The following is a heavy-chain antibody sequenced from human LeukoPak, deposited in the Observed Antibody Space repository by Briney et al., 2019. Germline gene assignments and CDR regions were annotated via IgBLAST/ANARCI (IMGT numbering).Heavy chain of an antibody. CDR1: GFTFSSYP. CDR2: TDTSGST. V-gene: IGHV3-23*01. Sequence: GGSLRLSCAGSGFTFSSYPMTWVRQAPGKGLDWVSTTDTSGSTDYADSVKGRFTISRDNSKNTLYLQMNSLRAEDTAVYFCAKYSRPSSRVFDYWGLGTLATVSP. J-gene: IGHJ4*02. D-gene: IGHD6-13*01. CDR3: AKYSRPSSRVFDY.